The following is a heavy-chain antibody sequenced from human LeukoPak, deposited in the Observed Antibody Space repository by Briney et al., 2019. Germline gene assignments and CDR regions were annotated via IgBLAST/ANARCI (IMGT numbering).Heavy chain of an antibody. J-gene: IGHJ6*02. D-gene: IGHD3-10*01. CDR2: ISGSGGST. CDR1: GFTFSSYA. CDR3: AKDKGSGSYPLGYYYGMDV. Sequence: GGSLRLSCAASGFTFSSYAMSWVRQAPGKGLEWVSAISGSGGSTYYADSVKGRFTISRDNSKNTLYLQMNSLRAEDTAVYYCAKDKGSGSYPLGYYYGMDVWGQGTTVTVSS. V-gene: IGHV3-23*01.